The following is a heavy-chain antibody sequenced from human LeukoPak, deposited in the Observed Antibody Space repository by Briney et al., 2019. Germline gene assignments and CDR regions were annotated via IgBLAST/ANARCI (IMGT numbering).Heavy chain of an antibody. CDR3: AREVPPRGSGYPSPGY. CDR1: GGTFSSYT. CDR2: IIPILGIA. D-gene: IGHD3-22*01. Sequence: ASVKVSCKASGGTFSSYTISWVRQAPGQGLEWMGRIIPILGIANYAQKFQGRVTITADKSTSTAYMELSSLRSEDTAVYYCAREVPPRGSGYPSPGYWGQGTLVTVSS. J-gene: IGHJ4*02. V-gene: IGHV1-69*04.